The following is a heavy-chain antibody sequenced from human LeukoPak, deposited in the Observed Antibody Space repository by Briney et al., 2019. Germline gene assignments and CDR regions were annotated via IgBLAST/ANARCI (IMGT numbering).Heavy chain of an antibody. CDR1: GFTFSSYA. V-gene: IGHV3-23*01. D-gene: IGHD3-16*02. Sequence: GGSLRLSCAASGFTFSSYAMSWVRQAPGKGLEWVSDISGSGGSTYYAASVKGRITIFSANSKNTLYLQMNSLRAEDTRVYYCAKGNFYRPIDYWGQGTLVSVSS. J-gene: IGHJ4*02. CDR2: ISGSGGST. CDR3: AKGNFYRPIDY.